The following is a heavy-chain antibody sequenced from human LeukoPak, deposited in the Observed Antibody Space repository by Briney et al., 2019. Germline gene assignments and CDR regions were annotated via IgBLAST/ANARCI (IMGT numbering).Heavy chain of an antibody. CDR1: GYTFTGYY. V-gene: IGHV1-2*02. CDR3: ARPLYYDFWSGYSNYYMDV. J-gene: IGHJ6*03. CDR2: INPNSGGT. Sequence: ASVKVSCKASGYTFTGYYIHWVRQAPGQGLEWMGWINPNSGGTNYAQKFQGRVTMTRDTSISTAYMELSRLRSDDTAVYYCARPLYYDFWSGYSNYYMDVWGKGTTVTVSS. D-gene: IGHD3-3*01.